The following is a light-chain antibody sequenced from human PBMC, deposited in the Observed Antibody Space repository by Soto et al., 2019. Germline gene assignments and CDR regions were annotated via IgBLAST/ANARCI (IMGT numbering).Light chain of an antibody. CDR2: SDN. V-gene: IGLV1-44*01. Sequence: QSVLTQPPSASGTPGQRVTISCSGSSSNIGSNSVNWYHQVAGTAPKLLIHSDNQRSLGVPDRFSGSKSGTSASLAISVLQSGDEADYYCATLDDTLNGRVFGGGTKLTVL. CDR3: ATLDDTLNGRV. J-gene: IGLJ2*01. CDR1: SSNIGSNS.